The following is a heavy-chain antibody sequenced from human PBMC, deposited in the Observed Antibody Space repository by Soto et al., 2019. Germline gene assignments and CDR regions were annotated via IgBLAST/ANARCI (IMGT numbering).Heavy chain of an antibody. J-gene: IGHJ4*02. D-gene: IGHD3-10*01. Sequence: TSETLSLTCTVSGGSINSLYWSWMRQPAGKGLEWIGRIYSGGSTNYNPSLESRVTMSVDTSKNHISLKLTSVAAADTAVYYCARGPGGFGDFSLDYWGQGTLVTVSS. CDR3: ARGPGGFGDFSLDY. CDR2: IYSGGST. CDR1: GGSINSLY. V-gene: IGHV4-4*07.